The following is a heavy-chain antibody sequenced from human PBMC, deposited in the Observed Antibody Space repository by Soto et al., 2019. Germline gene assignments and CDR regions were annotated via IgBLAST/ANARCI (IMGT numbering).Heavy chain of an antibody. CDR1: GYTLTELS. D-gene: IGHD6-13*01. V-gene: IGHV1-24*01. J-gene: IGHJ6*02. Sequence: ASVKVSCKVSGYTLTELSMHWVRQAPGKGLEWMGGFDPEDGETIYAQKFQGRVTMTEDTSTDTAYMELSSLRSEDTAVYYCATDGQQLWNYYGMDVWGQVTTVTVSS. CDR2: FDPEDGET. CDR3: ATDGQQLWNYYGMDV.